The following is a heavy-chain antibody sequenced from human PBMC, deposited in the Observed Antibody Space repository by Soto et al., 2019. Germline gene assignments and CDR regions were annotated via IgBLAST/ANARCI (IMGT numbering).Heavy chain of an antibody. CDR2: ISSSGRYT. J-gene: IGHJ4*02. CDR1: GFTFSDYY. Sequence: GGSLRLSCAASGFTFSDYYMTWIRQAPGRGPEWVSYISSSGRYTNYADSVKGRFTISRDNARNTVFLQLNSPRAEDTAIYYCARIGGELLYQFFFDYWGLGTLVTVSS. V-gene: IGHV3-11*06. CDR3: ARIGGELLYQFFFDY. D-gene: IGHD3-10*01.